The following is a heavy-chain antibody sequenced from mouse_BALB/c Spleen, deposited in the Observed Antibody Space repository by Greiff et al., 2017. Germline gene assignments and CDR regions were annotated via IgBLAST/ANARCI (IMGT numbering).Heavy chain of an antibody. CDR2: ISSGGSYT. V-gene: IGHV5-6*01. CDR3: ARHIYYDYDRTFAY. Sequence: VQLKESGGDLVKPGGSLKLSCAASGFTFSSYGMSWVRQTPDKRLEWVATISSGGSYTYYPDSVKGRFTISRDNAKNTLYLQMSSLKSEDTAMYYCARHIYYDYDRTFAYWGQGTLVTVSA. J-gene: IGHJ3*01. CDR1: GFTFSSYG. D-gene: IGHD2-4*01.